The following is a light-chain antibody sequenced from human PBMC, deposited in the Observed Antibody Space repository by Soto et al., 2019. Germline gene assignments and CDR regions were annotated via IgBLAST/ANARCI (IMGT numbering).Light chain of an antibody. CDR2: RAS. V-gene: IGKV1-5*03. CDR1: QTMDSW. CDR3: QQYKSYPWT. J-gene: IGKJ1*01. Sequence: DIQMTQSPSTVSASVGDRVTLTCRATQTMDSWLAWYQQKPGKAPNLLIYRASTLESGVPSRFSGTGSGTEFTLTISSLQPDDFTTYYCQQYKSYPWTFGQGTKVDIK.